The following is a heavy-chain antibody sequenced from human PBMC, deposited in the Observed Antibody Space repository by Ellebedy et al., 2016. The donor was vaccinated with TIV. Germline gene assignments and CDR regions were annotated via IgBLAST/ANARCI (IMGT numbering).Heavy chain of an antibody. CDR1: GGSISNSDYY. CDR2: IYYSGSA. Sequence: MPSETLSLTCTVSGGSISNSDYYWNWIRQPPGKGLEWIGSIYYSGSAYYNPSLKSRFTVSVDTANNQFSLNLSSVTAADTAVYYCAREPALPRGRFDTWGQGTLVTVSS. V-gene: IGHV4-39*07. J-gene: IGHJ5*02. CDR3: AREPALPRGRFDT.